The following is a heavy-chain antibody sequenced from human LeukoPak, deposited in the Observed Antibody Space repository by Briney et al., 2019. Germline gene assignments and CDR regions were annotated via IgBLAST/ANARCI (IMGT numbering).Heavy chain of an antibody. V-gene: IGHV4-31*03. CDR3: ARDRHYYDSSGSLDAFDI. J-gene: IGHJ3*02. CDR1: GGSISSGGYY. CDR2: IYYSGST. D-gene: IGHD3-22*01. Sequence: SETLSLTCTVSGGSISSGGYYWSWIRQHPGKGLEWIGYIYYSGSTYYNPSLKSRVTISVDTSKNQFSLKLSSVTAADTAVYYCARDRHYYDSSGSLDAFDIWGQGTMVTVSS.